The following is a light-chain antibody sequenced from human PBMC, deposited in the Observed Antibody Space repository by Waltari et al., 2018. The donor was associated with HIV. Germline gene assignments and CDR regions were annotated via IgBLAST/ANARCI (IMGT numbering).Light chain of an antibody. CDR2: LGS. CDR1: QSLVHLYGYNS. CDR3: MQALETPYT. J-gene: IGKJ2*01. V-gene: IGKV2-28*01. Sequence: DIVMTQSPLPLPVTPGEPASVPCRSSQSLVHLYGYNSLDWYLQKPGQSPQVLIYLGSIRASGVPDRFSGSGSGTDFTLKISRVEAEDVGVYYCMQALETPYTFGQGTKLEIK.